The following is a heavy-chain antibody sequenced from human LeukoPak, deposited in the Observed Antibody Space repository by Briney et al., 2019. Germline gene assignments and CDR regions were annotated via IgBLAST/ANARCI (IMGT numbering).Heavy chain of an antibody. J-gene: IGHJ3*02. CDR3: ARAYYYGSGTFDI. Sequence: KPSETLSLTCTVSGGSISPYYWSWIRQPPGKGLEWIGYIYYTGGTYYNPSLKSRVTISVDTSKNQFSLKLTSVTAADTAVYYCARAYYYGSGTFDIWGQGTMVTVSS. V-gene: IGHV4-59*01. CDR2: IYYTGGT. CDR1: GGSISPYY. D-gene: IGHD3-10*01.